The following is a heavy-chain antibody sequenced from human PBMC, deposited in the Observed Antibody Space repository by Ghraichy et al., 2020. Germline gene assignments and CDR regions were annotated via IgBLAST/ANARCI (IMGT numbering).Heavy chain of an antibody. CDR2: INPDGSVR. CDR1: GLTFGTFW. CDR3: ASNLGDTVGTTK. D-gene: IGHD1-26*01. Sequence: GGSLRLSCVASGLTFGTFWMNWVRQAPGKGLEWVAHINPDGSVRYYVDSVKGRFSISRDNAKKSLYLQMNSLRAEDTAVYYCASNLGDTVGTTKWGQRTLVTVSS. V-gene: IGHV3-7*01. J-gene: IGHJ4*02.